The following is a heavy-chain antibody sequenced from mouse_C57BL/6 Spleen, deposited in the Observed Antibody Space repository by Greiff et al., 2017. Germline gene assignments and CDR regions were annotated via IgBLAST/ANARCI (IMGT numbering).Heavy chain of an antibody. CDR1: GFTFSSYA. D-gene: IGHD1-2*01. V-gene: IGHV5-9-1*02. Sequence: EVKLVESGEGLVKPGGSLKLSCAASGFTFSSYAMSWVRQTPEKRLEWVAYISSGGDYIYYADTVKGRFTISRDNARNTLYLQMSSLKSEDTAMYYCTREVATTADFDVWGTGTTGTVSS. J-gene: IGHJ1*03. CDR3: TREVATTADFDV. CDR2: ISSGGDYI.